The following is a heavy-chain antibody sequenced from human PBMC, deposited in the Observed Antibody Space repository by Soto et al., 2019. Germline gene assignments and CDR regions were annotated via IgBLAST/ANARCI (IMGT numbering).Heavy chain of an antibody. CDR2: ISSYNGNT. Sequence: QVQLVQSGAEVKKPGASVKVSCKASGYTFTSYGISWVRQAPGQGLAWMGWISSYNGNTNYAQKLQGRVTMTTDTTTSTAYMELRSLGSDDTAVYYCARWVSGTVTHRWSWFGPWGQGTLVTVTS. V-gene: IGHV1-18*01. CDR1: GYTFTSYG. CDR3: ARWVSGTVTHRWSWFGP. D-gene: IGHD4-17*01. J-gene: IGHJ5*02.